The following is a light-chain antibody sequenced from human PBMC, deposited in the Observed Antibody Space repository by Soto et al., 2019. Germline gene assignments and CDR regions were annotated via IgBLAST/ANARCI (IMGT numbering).Light chain of an antibody. Sequence: QSVLTQPPSASGTPGQRVTISCSGSSSNIGSNYVYWYQQLPGTAPKLLIYSNNQRPSGVPDRFSGSKSGTSASLAISGLRSEDEADHYCAAWDDSLSGYVFGTGTKVT. V-gene: IGLV1-47*02. CDR2: SNN. CDR1: SSNIGSNY. CDR3: AAWDDSLSGYV. J-gene: IGLJ1*01.